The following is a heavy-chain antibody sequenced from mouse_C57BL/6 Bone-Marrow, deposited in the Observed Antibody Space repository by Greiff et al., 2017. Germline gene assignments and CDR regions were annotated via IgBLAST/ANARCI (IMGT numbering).Heavy chain of an antibody. J-gene: IGHJ3*01. V-gene: IGHV1-59*01. Sequence: VKLQQPGAELVRPGTSVKLSCKASGYTFTSYWMHWVKQRPGQGLEWIGVIDPSDSYTNYNQKFKCKATLTVDTSSCTAYMQLSSLTSADSAVYYYARETAQATFAYWGQGTLVTVSA. CDR3: ARETAQATFAY. CDR1: GYTFTSYW. CDR2: IDPSDSYT. D-gene: IGHD3-2*02.